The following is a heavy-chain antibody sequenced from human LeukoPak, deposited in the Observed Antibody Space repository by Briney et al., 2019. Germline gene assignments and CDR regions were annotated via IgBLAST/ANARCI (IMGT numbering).Heavy chain of an antibody. J-gene: IGHJ3*02. Sequence: GGSLRLSCAASGFTFSSYSMNWVRQAPGKGPEWVSSISSSSSYIYYADSVKGRFTISRDNAKNSLYLQMNSLRAEDTAVYYCARDRGRLQQLGLGAFDIWGQGTMVTVSS. D-gene: IGHD6-13*01. CDR3: ARDRGRLQQLGLGAFDI. CDR2: ISSSSSYI. V-gene: IGHV3-21*01. CDR1: GFTFSSYS.